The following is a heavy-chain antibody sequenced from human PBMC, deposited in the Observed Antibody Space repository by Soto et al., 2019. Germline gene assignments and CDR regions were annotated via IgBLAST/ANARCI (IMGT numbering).Heavy chain of an antibody. J-gene: IGHJ6*02. D-gene: IGHD5-18*01. CDR2: IVPSVDTT. CDR3: ARCPQPPDTADPYAVDV. V-gene: IGHV1-69*18. CDR1: GGTFSRSG. Sequence: QVQLVQSGTEVKKPGASVKVSCKASGGTFSRSGFHWVRQAPGQGLEWMGMIVPSVDTTNYAQKLQARVTISADQFTSTVYMELRSLRSEDTAVYYCARCPQPPDTADPYAVDVWGQGTLVIVSS.